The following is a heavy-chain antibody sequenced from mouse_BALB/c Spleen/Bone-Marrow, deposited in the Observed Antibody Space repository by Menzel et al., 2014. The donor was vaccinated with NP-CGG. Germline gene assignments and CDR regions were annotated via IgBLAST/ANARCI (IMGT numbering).Heavy chain of an antibody. V-gene: IGHV1-9*01. CDR3: ARKWLQAMDY. Sequence: QVQLKESGAELMKPGASVKISCKATGYTFSSYWIEWVKQRPGHGLEWIGEILPGSGSTNYNEKFKGKATFTADTSSNTAYMQLSSPTSEDSAVYYCARKWLQAMDYWGQGTSVTVSS. D-gene: IGHD1-2*01. J-gene: IGHJ4*01. CDR2: ILPGSGST. CDR1: GYTFSSYW.